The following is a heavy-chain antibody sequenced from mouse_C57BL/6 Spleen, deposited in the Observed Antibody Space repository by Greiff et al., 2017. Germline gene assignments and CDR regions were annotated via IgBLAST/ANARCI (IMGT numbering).Heavy chain of an antibody. CDR2: INPSSGYT. V-gene: IGHV1-7*01. Sequence: QVQLQQSGAELAKPGASVKLSCKASGYTFTSYWMHWVKQRPGQGLEWIGYINPSSGYTKYNQKFQDKATLTADKSSSTAYMQLSSLTYEDAAVYYCARGKDGYYEYFDVWGTGTTVTVSS. CDR1: GYTFTSYW. CDR3: ARGKDGYYEYFDV. J-gene: IGHJ1*03. D-gene: IGHD2-3*01.